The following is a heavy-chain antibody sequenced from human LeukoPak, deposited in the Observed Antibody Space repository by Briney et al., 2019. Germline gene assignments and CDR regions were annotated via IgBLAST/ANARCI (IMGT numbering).Heavy chain of an antibody. CDR2: INHSGSS. V-gene: IGHV4-34*01. D-gene: IGHD3-22*01. J-gene: IGHJ4*02. CDR3: ARRNYYDSSAYYIFDY. Sequence: SETLSLTCAVYGGSFSGYYWSWIRQPPGKGLEWIGEINHSGSSNYNPSLKSRVTISVDTSKNQFSLKLTSVTAADTAVYYCARRNYYDSSAYYIFDYRGQGTLVTVSS. CDR1: GGSFSGYY.